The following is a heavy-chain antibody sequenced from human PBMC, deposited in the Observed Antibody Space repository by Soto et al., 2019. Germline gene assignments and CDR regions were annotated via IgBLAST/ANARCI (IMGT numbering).Heavy chain of an antibody. CDR2: IWYDGSNK. J-gene: IGHJ4*02. V-gene: IGHV3-33*01. CDR1: GFTFSSYG. Sequence: QVQLVESGGGVVQPGRSLRLSCAASGFTFSSYGMHWVRQAPGKGLEWVAVIWYDGSNKYYADSVKGRFTISRDNSKNTLYLQMNSLRAEDTAVYYCARGNYYGSGDEAGFDYWGQGTLVTVSS. D-gene: IGHD3-10*01. CDR3: ARGNYYGSGDEAGFDY.